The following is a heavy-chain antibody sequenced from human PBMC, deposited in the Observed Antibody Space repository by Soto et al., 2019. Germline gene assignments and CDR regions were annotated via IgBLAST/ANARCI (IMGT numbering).Heavy chain of an antibody. D-gene: IGHD4-17*01. CDR2: IYYSGST. Sequence: SETLSLTCTVSGGSISSYYWSWIRQPPGKGLEWIGYIYYSGSTNYNPSLKSRVTISVDTSKNQFSLKLSSVTAADTAVYYCARVSENDYGDYVRNPNDAFDIWGQGTVVTVSS. CDR3: ARVSENDYGDYVRNPNDAFDI. V-gene: IGHV4-59*01. CDR1: GGSISSYY. J-gene: IGHJ3*02.